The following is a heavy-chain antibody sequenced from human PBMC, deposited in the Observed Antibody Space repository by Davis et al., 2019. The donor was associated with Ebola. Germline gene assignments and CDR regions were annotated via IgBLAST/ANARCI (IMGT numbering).Heavy chain of an antibody. CDR2: ISSSSSTI. J-gene: IGHJ4*02. CDR1: GFTFSSYS. V-gene: IGHV3-48*04. D-gene: IGHD4-23*01. CDR3: AKSPTTVITHFDY. Sequence: GGSLRLSCAASGFTFSSYSMNWVRQAPGKGLEWVSYISSSSSTIYYADSVKGRFTISRDNAKNSLYLQMNSLRGEDTAVYFCAKSPTTVITHFDYWGQGTLVTVSS.